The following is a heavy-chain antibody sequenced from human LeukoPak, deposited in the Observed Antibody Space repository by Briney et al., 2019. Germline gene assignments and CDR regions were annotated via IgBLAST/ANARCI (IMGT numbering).Heavy chain of an antibody. CDR2: IRYGGSNK. D-gene: IGHD2-2*01. V-gene: IGHV3-30*02. CDR1: GFTFSSYG. J-gene: IGHJ5*02. CDR3: AKGGLVPAAQNWFDP. Sequence: GGSLRLSCAASGFTFSSYGMHWVRQAPGKRLEWVAFIRYGGSNKYYADSVKGRFTISRDNSKNTLYLQMNSLRAEDTAVYYCAKGGLVPAAQNWFDPWGQGTLVTVSS.